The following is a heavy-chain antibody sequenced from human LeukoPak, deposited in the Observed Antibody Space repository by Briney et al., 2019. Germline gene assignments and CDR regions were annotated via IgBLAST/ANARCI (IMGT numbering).Heavy chain of an antibody. J-gene: IGHJ4*02. CDR3: ARALMTTVTTNPNFDY. CDR1: GYTFTGYY. Sequence: ASVKVSCKASGYTFTGYYMHWVRQARGQGLEWMGWINPNSGGTNYAQKFQGRVTMTRDTSISTAYMELSRLRSDDTAVYYCARALMTTVTTNPNFDYWGQGTLVTVSS. D-gene: IGHD4-11*01. V-gene: IGHV1-2*02. CDR2: INPNSGGT.